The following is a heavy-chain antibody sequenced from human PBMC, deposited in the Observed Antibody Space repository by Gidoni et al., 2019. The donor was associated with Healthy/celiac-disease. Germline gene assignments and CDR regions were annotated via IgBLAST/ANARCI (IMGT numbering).Heavy chain of an antibody. J-gene: IGHJ3*02. CDR2: ISSSSSYI. Sequence: EVQLVESGGGLVKPGGSLRLSCAASGFTFSSYSMNWVRQAPGKGLEWVSSISSSSSYIYYADSVKGRFTISRDNAKNSLYLQMNSLRAEDTAVYYCARTITIDYGGNSPFAFDIWGQGTMVTVSS. CDR3: ARTITIDYGGNSPFAFDI. CDR1: GFTFSSYS. D-gene: IGHD4-17*01. V-gene: IGHV3-21*01.